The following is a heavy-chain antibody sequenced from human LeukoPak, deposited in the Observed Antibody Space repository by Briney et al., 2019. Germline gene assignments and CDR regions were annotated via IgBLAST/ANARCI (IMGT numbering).Heavy chain of an antibody. Sequence: PSETLSLTCAVYGAPFSGYWWYWIRQPPGKGPEWIGEINQSRITNYNPSLKSRVSISVDTSKNQFSLKLSSVTAADTAVYYCATTSGHWGQGTLVTVS. CDR2: INQSRIT. CDR3: ATTSGH. CDR1: GAPFSGYW. V-gene: IGHV4-34*01. J-gene: IGHJ4*02.